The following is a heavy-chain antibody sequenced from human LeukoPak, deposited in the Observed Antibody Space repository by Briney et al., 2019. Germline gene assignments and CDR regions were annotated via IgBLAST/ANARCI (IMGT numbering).Heavy chain of an antibody. CDR2: MNPNSGNT. J-gene: IGHJ6*02. D-gene: IGHD3-3*01. CDR3: ATMFGVVTPYYYGMDV. CDR1: GYTFTSYD. Sequence: ASVKVSCKASGYTFTSYDINWVRQATGQGLEWMGWMNPNSGNTGYAQKFQGRVTTTRNTSISTAYMELSSLRSEDTAVYYCATMFGVVTPYYYGMDVWGQGTTVTVSS. V-gene: IGHV1-8*01.